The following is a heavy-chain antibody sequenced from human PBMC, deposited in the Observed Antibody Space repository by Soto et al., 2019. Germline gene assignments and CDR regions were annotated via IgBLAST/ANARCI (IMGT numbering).Heavy chain of an antibody. V-gene: IGHV4-31*03. Sequence: SETLSLTCTVSGGSLSSGGYYWSWIRQHQGKGLEWIGYIYYSGSTYYNPTLKSRVTISVDTSKNQFSLKLSSVTAADTAVYYCARDYYHYGSSPDAFDIWGQGTMVTVSS. CDR2: IYYSGST. CDR1: GGSLSSGGYY. J-gene: IGHJ3*02. CDR3: ARDYYHYGSSPDAFDI. D-gene: IGHD3-10*01.